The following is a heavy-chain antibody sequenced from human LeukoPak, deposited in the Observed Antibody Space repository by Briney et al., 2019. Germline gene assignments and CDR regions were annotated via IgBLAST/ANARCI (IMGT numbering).Heavy chain of an antibody. CDR1: GVSISSSISY. CDR2: IYYTGST. CDR3: ARGGLWFGLFDY. Sequence: SETLSLTCTVSGVSISSSISYCGWIRQPPGKGLEWIGNIYYTGSTYYNPSLRSRVTISVATSKNQFSLKLSSVTAADTAVYYCARGGLWFGLFDYWGQGTLVTVSS. D-gene: IGHD3-10*01. V-gene: IGHV4-39*07. J-gene: IGHJ4*02.